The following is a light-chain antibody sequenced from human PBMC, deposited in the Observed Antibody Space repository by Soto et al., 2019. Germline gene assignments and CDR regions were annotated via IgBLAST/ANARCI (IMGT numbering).Light chain of an antibody. CDR1: SGDIGSYNR. Sequence: QSVLTQPASVSGSPGQSITISCTGTSGDIGSYNRVSWYQQHPGKAPKLIIYEVTDRPSGVSNRFSGSKSGNTASLTISGLQAEDEAAYYCSSYTNSTTRACVFGTGTKVTVL. V-gene: IGLV2-14*01. J-gene: IGLJ1*01. CDR2: EVT. CDR3: SSYTNSTTRACV.